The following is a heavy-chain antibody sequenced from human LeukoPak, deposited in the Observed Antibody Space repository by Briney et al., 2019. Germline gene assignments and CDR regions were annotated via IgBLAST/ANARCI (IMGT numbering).Heavy chain of an antibody. CDR3: ARGSSVKITIFGVAPRWGGY. D-gene: IGHD3-3*01. J-gene: IGHJ4*02. Sequence: AAGRVSFKASGYTFTSYYMPWVPQAPEQGLEWMGIINPSGGSTSYAQKFQGRVTMTRDTSTSTVYMELSSLRSEDTAVYYCARGSSVKITIFGVAPRWGGYWGQGTLVTVSS. CDR2: INPSGGST. V-gene: IGHV1-46*01. CDR1: GYTFTSYY.